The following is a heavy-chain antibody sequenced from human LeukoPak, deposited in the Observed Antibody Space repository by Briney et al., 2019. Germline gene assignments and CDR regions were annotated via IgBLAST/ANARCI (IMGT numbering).Heavy chain of an antibody. J-gene: IGHJ4*02. CDR2: VDPEDGET. D-gene: IGHD6-13*01. CDR1: GYTFTDYY. CDR3: ATSIAAAGPFDY. Sequence: ASVKVSCKASGYTFTDYYMHWVQQAPGKGLEWMGRVDPEDGETIYAEEFQGRVTITADTSTDTAYMELSSLRSEDTAVYYCATSIAAAGPFDYWGQGTLVTVSS. V-gene: IGHV1-69-2*01.